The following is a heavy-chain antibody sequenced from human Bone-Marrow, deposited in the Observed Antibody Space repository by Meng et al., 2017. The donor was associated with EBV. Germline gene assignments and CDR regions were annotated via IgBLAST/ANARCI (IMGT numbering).Heavy chain of an antibody. CDR3: TRIGRFCGGDCYADY. J-gene: IGHJ4*02. D-gene: IGHD2-21*01. CDR1: GYTFSNYG. V-gene: IGHV1-18*01. Sequence: QGPRVPSGDGGKKPGGSVKVFCKASGYTFSNYGIAWVRQAPGQGLEWMGWISGYDGNTNYEQKFQGRVTMTTDTSTSTAYMDLRSLRSDDTAVYYCTRIGRFCGGDCYADYWGQGTLVTVSS. CDR2: ISGYDGNT.